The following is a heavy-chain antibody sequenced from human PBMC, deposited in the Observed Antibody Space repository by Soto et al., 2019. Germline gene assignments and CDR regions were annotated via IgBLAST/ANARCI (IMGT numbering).Heavy chain of an antibody. J-gene: IGHJ6*02. CDR1: GFTVSSNY. CDR2: IYSGGST. Sequence: EVQLVESGGGLVQPGGSLRLSCAASGFTVSSNYMSWVHQAPGKGLEWVSVIYSGGSTYYADSVKGRSTISRDNSKNTLYLQINSLRAEDTAVYSCARDFVVLPAANTPYYYSSGMHVWGHGTTVTVSS. V-gene: IGHV3-66*01. D-gene: IGHD2-2*01. CDR3: ARDFVVLPAANTPYYYSSGMHV.